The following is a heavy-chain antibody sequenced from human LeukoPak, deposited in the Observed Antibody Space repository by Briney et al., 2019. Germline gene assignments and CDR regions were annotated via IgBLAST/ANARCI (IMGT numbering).Heavy chain of an antibody. Sequence: SQTLSLTCAISGDSVSSKNGAWNWIRQSPSRGLEWLGRTYYRSKWYNDYAEFIQGRITINPDTSKNQFSLQLNSVTPEDTAVYFCARDMGTSGWYTFDYWGQGTLVTVSS. CDR3: ARDMGTSGWYTFDY. CDR1: GDSVSSKNGA. D-gene: IGHD6-19*01. J-gene: IGHJ4*02. CDR2: TYYRSKWYN. V-gene: IGHV6-1*01.